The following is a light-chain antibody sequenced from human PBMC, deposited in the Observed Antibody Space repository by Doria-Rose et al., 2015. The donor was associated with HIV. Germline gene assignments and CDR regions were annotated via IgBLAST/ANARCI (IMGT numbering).Light chain of an antibody. CDR1: QSFSSTY. V-gene: IGKV3-20*01. Sequence: TQSPGTLSLSPGERATLSCRASQSFSSTYLAWYQQKPGQALSLLIYDGSTRATGIPDRFSASGSGTDFTLTISRLEPEDFALYYCHQYGTSWTFGQGTKVEI. CDR2: DGS. CDR3: HQYGTSWT. J-gene: IGKJ1*01.